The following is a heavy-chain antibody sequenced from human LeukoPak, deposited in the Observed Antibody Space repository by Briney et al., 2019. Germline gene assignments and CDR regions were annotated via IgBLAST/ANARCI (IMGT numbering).Heavy chain of an antibody. D-gene: IGHD2-15*01. CDR3: ARECSGGSCYSDAFDI. V-gene: IGHV3-48*03. CDR2: ISSSGGTI. CDR1: GFTFSSYE. Sequence: GGSLRLSCAASGFTFSSYEMNWVRQAPGKGLEWVSYISSSGGTIYYADSVKGRFTISRDNAKNSLYLQMNSLRAEDTAVYYCARECSGGSCYSDAFDIWGQGTMVTVSS. J-gene: IGHJ3*02.